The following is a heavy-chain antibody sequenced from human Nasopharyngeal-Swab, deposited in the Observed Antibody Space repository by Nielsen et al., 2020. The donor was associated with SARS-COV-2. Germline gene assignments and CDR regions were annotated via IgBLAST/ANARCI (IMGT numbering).Heavy chain of an antibody. V-gene: IGHV3-66*01. J-gene: IGHJ6*02. D-gene: IGHD6-13*01. CDR2: IYSGGST. Sequence: WIRQPPGKGLEWVAVIYSGGSTYYAASVKGRFTISRDNYKNTLNLQMNSLRAEDTTVFYCAGRYGSNWYFGMDVWGQGTTVTVSS. CDR3: AGRYGSNWYFGMDV.